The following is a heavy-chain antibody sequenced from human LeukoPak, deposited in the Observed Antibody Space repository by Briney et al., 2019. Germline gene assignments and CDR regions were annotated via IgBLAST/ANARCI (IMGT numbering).Heavy chain of an antibody. Sequence: SETLSLTCTVSGGSISSSSYYWGWIRQPPGKGLEWIGSIYYSGSTYYNPSLKGRVTISVDTSKNQFSLKLSSVTAADTAVYYCARNLLCSSTSCYDYWGQGTLVTVSS. CDR1: GGSISSSSYY. J-gene: IGHJ4*02. CDR3: ARNLLCSSTSCYDY. D-gene: IGHD2-2*01. V-gene: IGHV4-39*01. CDR2: IYYSGST.